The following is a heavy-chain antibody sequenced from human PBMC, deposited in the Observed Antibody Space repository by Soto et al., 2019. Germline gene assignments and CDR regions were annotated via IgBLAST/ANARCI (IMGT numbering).Heavy chain of an antibody. V-gene: IGHV1-69*13. CDR1: GGTFSSYA. CDR3: ARDRYSSGWTNRYGMDV. CDR2: IIPIFGTA. J-gene: IGHJ6*02. Sequence: VPSVKVSCKASGGTFSSYAISWVRQAPGQGLEWMGGIIPIFGTANYAQKFQGRVTITADESTSTAYMELSSLRSEDTAVYYCARDRYSSGWTNRYGMDVWGQGTTVTVSS. D-gene: IGHD6-19*01.